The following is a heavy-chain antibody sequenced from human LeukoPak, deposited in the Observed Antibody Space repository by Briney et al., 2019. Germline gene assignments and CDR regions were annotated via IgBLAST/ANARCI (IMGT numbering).Heavy chain of an antibody. Sequence: PSETLSLTCTVSGDSFIGSYWSWIRQAPGKGLEWIGYIYYPVDTNYNPSLQSRVTISADVSKKQFSLRLTSVTAADTAVYYCARRRYFDSTGYKPTYYFDNWGQGLLVTVSS. CDR3: ARRRYFDSTGYKPTYYFDN. V-gene: IGHV4-59*01. J-gene: IGHJ4*02. D-gene: IGHD3-22*01. CDR2: IYYPVDT. CDR1: GDSFIGSY.